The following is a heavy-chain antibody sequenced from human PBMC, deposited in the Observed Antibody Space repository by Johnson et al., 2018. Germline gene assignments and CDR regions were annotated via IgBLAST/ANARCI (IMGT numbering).Heavy chain of an antibody. CDR1: GFTFSSYG. J-gene: IGHJ1*01. D-gene: IGHD3-3*01. V-gene: IGHV3-30*18. CDR3: AKDKRIYGGSEDFQH. CDR2: ISYAASNK. Sequence: QVQLVQSGGGVVQPGGSXGLSCAASGFTFSSYGMHWVRQAPGKGLEWVAVISYAASNKYYADSVKGRFTISRDNSKNTLYLQLNSLRAEDTAVYYCAKDKRIYGGSEDFQHWGQGTLVTVSS.